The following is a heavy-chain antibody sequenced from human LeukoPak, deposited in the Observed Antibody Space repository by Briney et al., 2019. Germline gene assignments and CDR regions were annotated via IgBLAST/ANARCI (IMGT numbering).Heavy chain of an antibody. CDR2: LHYSGNI. V-gene: IGHV4-39*01. J-gene: IGHJ4*02. Sequence: SSETLSLTCTVSGGSSSSTNYYWAWIRQPPGEGLEWIGSLHYSGNIFYNPSLKSRVTMSVDTSRNQFSLKLDSVTAADTAVYYCARGIPPFGNTYAYWGQGSLVTVSS. CDR3: ARGIPPFGNTYAY. CDR1: GGSSSSTNYY. D-gene: IGHD6-13*01.